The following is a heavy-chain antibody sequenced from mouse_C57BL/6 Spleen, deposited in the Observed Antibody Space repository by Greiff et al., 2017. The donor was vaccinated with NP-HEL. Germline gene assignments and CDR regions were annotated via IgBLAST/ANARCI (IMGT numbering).Heavy chain of an antibody. Sequence: QVQLQQSGAELVRPGASVTLSCKASGYTFTDYEMHWVKQTPVHGLEWIGSIDPETGGTAYNQKFKGKAILTADKSSSTAYMELRSLTSEDSAVYYCAYYGSRRCYAMDYWGQGTSVTVSS. CDR3: AYYGSRRCYAMDY. J-gene: IGHJ4*01. CDR1: GYTFTDYE. CDR2: IDPETGGT. V-gene: IGHV1-15*01. D-gene: IGHD1-1*01.